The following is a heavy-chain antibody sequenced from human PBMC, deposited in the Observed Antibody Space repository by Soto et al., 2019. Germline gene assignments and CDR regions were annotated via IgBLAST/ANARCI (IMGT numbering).Heavy chain of an antibody. D-gene: IGHD3-10*01. J-gene: IGHJ4*02. CDR3: AKEWRPYGSGTGNFDY. CDR2: ISGSGGST. V-gene: IGHV3-23*01. CDR1: GCTFSSYA. Sequence: PGGSLRLSCAASGCTFSSYAMSWVRQAPGKGLEWVSAISGSGGSTYYADSVKGRFTISRDNSKNTLYLQMNSLRAEDTAVYYCAKEWRPYGSGTGNFDYWGQGTLVTVSS.